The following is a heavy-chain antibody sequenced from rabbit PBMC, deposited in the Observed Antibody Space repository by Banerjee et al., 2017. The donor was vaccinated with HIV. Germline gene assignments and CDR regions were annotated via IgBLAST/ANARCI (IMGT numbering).Heavy chain of an antibody. D-gene: IGHD1-1*01. CDR3: ARDLVGVIGWNFGL. Sequence: QEQLVESGGGLVKPGASLTLTCKASSFSFSDRDVMCWVRQAPGKGLEWIACINVVTGKSVYARWATGRFTMSRTSSTTVTLQMTSLTAADTATYFCARDLVGVIGWNFGLWGPGTLVTVS. J-gene: IGHJ4*01. V-gene: IGHV1S45*01. CDR1: SFSFSDRDV. CDR2: INVVTGKS.